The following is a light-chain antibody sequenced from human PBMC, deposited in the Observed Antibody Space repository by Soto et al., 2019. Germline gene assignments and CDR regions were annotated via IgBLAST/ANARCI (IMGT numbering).Light chain of an antibody. J-gene: IGLJ2*01. V-gene: IGLV1-44*01. Sequence: QSVLTQPPSASGTPGQRVTISCSGSSSNIGSNTVNWYQQLPGTAPKLLIYSNNQRPSGVPDRFSGSKSGTSASLAISGLQSEDEADYYCAAWDDSLSSGVFGGGTQLTVL. CDR3: AAWDDSLSSGV. CDR1: SSNIGSNT. CDR2: SNN.